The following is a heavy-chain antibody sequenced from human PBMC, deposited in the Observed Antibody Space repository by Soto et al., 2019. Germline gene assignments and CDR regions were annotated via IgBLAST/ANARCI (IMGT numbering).Heavy chain of an antibody. Sequence: GGSLRLSCAASGFTFTSYAMSWVRQAPGKGLEWVSAVGVSGRTYYADSVRGRFTISRDTSKNTLNLQMNSLSAEDTAVYYCAKKLSRETPSLDYWGRGTLVT. D-gene: IGHD2-15*01. V-gene: IGHV3-23*01. CDR2: VGVSGRT. CDR1: GFTFTSYA. J-gene: IGHJ4*02. CDR3: AKKLSRETPSLDY.